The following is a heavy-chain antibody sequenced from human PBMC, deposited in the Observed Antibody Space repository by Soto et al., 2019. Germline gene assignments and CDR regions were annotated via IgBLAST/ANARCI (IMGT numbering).Heavy chain of an antibody. CDR3: ATDKDDYGDYGIDY. CDR1: GGTFSSYP. J-gene: IGHJ4*02. V-gene: IGHV1-69*02. Sequence: QVQLVQSGAEVKKPGSSAKVSCRASGGTFSSYPISWGRQAPGQGLEWMGGIIPTLGIANYAQKFQGRVTITADKSTNTADMGLSRLRSEDTAVYYCATDKDDYGDYGIDYWGQGTLVTVSS. D-gene: IGHD4-17*01. CDR2: IIPTLGIA.